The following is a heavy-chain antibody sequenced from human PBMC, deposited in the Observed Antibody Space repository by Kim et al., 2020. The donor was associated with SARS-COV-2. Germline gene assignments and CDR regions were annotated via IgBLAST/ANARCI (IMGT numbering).Heavy chain of an antibody. CDR2: IIPILGIA. CDR3: ARDTGEMATINGMDV. V-gene: IGHV1-69*04. CDR1: GGTFSSYT. J-gene: IGHJ6*02. Sequence: SVKVSCKASGGTFSSYTISWVRQAPGQGLEWIGRIIPILGIANYAQKFQGRVTITADKSTSTAYMELSSLRSEDTAVYYCARDTGEMATINGMDVWGQGTTVTVSS. D-gene: IGHD5-12*01.